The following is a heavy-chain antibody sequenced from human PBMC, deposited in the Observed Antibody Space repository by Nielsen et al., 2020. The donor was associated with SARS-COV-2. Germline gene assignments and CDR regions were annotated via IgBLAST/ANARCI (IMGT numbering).Heavy chain of an antibody. D-gene: IGHD3-10*01. Sequence: ASVKVSCKVSGYTLTELSMHWVRQAPGKGLEWMGGFDPEDGETIYAQKFQGRVTITADKSTSTAYMELSSLRSEDTAVYYCARGLDYGSGHDSDYWGQGTLVTVSS. CDR2: FDPEDGET. CDR3: ARGLDYGSGHDSDY. J-gene: IGHJ4*02. CDR1: GYTLTELS. V-gene: IGHV1-24*01.